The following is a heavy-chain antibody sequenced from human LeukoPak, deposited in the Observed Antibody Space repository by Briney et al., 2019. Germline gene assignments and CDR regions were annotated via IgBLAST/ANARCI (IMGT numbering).Heavy chain of an antibody. D-gene: IGHD3-10*01. CDR2: IYHSGST. CDR3: ARDLSVLLWFGEGNWFDP. Sequence: PSETLSLTCTVSGGSISSGYYWGWIRQPPGKGLEWIGSIYHSGSTYYNPSLKSRVTISVDTSKNQFSLKLSSVTAADTAVYYCARDLSVLLWFGEGNWFDPWGQGTLVTVSS. V-gene: IGHV4-38-2*02. J-gene: IGHJ5*02. CDR1: GGSISSGYY.